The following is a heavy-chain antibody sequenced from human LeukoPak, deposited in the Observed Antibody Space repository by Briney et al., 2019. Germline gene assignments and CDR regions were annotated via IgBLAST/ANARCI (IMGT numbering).Heavy chain of an antibody. J-gene: IGHJ4*02. CDR3: ARHPYSGSYHFDY. D-gene: IGHD1-26*01. V-gene: IGHV1-2*02. CDR2: INPNSGGT. Sequence: ASVKVSCKASGYIFTGDYIQWVRPAPGQGLEWMGWINPNSGGTNSAQKVQGRVTMTRDTSISTAYMELSRLTSDDTAVYFCARHPYSGSYHFDYWGQGTLVTVSS. CDR1: GYIFTGDY.